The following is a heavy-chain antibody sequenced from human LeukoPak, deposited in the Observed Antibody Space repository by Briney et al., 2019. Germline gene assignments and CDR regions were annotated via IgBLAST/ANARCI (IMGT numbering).Heavy chain of an antibody. J-gene: IGHJ6*03. CDR2: IRYDGSNK. V-gene: IGHV3-30*02. Sequence: PGGSLRLSCAASGFTFSSYGMHWVRQAPGKGLEWVAFIRYDGSNKYYADSVKGRFTISRDNSKNTLYLQMNSLRAEDTAVYYCAKDASSSGWFRPDYYYMDVWGKGTTVTISS. CDR1: GFTFSSYG. D-gene: IGHD6-19*01. CDR3: AKDASSSGWFRPDYYYMDV.